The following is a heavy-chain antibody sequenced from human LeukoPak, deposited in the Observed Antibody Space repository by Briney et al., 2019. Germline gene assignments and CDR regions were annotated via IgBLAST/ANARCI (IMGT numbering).Heavy chain of an antibody. CDR2: IYTSGST. CDR3: ARDSVTRAFDI. Sequence: SETLSLTCTVSGGSLSNYWSWIRQPAGKGLEWIGRIYTSGSTNYNPSLKSRVTMSVDTSKNQFSLKLSSVTAADTAVYYCARDSVTRAFDIWGQGTMVTVSS. D-gene: IGHD4-23*01. J-gene: IGHJ3*02. V-gene: IGHV4-4*07. CDR1: GGSLSNY.